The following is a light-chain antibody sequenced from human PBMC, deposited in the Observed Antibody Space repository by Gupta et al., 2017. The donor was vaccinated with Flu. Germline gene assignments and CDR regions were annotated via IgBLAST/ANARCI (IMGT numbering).Light chain of an antibody. CDR3: QQYADWPPLT. V-gene: IGKV3-15*01. CDR2: GAS. J-gene: IGKJ4*01. Sequence: ATLSVSPGERATLSCRASQSLNNNLAWYQQKPGQAPRLLIYGASARATDVPARFSGSGSGTEFTLTISRLRSEDFAIYYCQQYADWPPLTFGGGTKVEMK. CDR1: QSLNNN.